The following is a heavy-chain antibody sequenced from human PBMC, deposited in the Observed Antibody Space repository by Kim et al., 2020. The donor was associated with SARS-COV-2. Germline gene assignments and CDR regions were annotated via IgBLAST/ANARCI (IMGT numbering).Heavy chain of an antibody. D-gene: IGHD3-10*01. J-gene: IGHJ6*02. CDR2: MNPNSGNT. V-gene: IGHV1-8*01. Sequence: ASVKVSCKASGYTFTSYDINWVRQATGQGLEWMGWMNPNSGNTGYAQKFQGRVTMTRNTSISTAYMELSSLRSEDTAVYYCARGSDISSVVWFGELFPSPYYGMDVWGQGTTVTVSS. CDR1: GYTFTSYD. CDR3: ARGSDISSVVWFGELFPSPYYGMDV.